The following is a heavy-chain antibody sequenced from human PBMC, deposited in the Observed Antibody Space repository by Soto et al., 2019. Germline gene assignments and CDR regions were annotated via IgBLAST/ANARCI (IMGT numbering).Heavy chain of an antibody. CDR2: ISGSGATT. D-gene: IGHD2-21*02. CDR1: GFTFNRYA. J-gene: IGHJ4*02. Sequence: EVQLLESGGGLVQPGGSLRLSCAASGFTFNRYAMNWARQAAGKGLEWVSGISGSGATTYYADSVKGRFTISRDNSKNTLYLQMNSLRAGDTAVYYCAKDPEVVVTAPDYWGQGTLVTVSS. V-gene: IGHV3-23*01. CDR3: AKDPEVVVTAPDY.